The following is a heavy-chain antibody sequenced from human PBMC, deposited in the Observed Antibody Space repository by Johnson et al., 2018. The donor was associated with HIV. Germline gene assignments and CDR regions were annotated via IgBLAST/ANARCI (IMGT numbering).Heavy chain of an antibody. CDR1: GFSFDEDD. D-gene: IGHD1-1*01. V-gene: IGHV3-20*04. Sequence: VQLVESGGGVVRPGGSLRLSCAASGFSFDEDDMSWVRQSPGKGLEWVSGINWNGGSTGYADSVKGRFTISSDNAKNSLYLQMNSLRAEDTALYYCATTQGVQENDAFDIWGQGTMVTVSS. CDR3: ATTQGVQENDAFDI. CDR2: INWNGGST. J-gene: IGHJ3*02.